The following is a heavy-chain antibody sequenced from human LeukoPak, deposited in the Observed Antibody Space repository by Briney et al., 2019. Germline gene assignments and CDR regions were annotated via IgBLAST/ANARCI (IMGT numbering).Heavy chain of an antibody. V-gene: IGHV4-39*01. J-gene: IGHJ4*02. Sequence: SETLSLTCTVSGDSISTPSYWWGWMRQSPGKGLEWIGSIAYIGITSYNPSLRSRVTISVDTSKNQFSLQLTSVPAADTAVYYCTRLPLDYSLDHWGQGTLVSVSS. CDR1: GDSISTPSYW. CDR3: TRLPLDYSLDH. D-gene: IGHD4-11*01. CDR2: IAYIGIT.